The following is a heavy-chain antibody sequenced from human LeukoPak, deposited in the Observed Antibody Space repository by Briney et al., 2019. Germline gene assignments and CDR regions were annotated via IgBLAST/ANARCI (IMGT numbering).Heavy chain of an antibody. CDR1: GYTFTSYA. Sequence: SVKVSCKASGYTFTSYAMNWVRQAPGQGLEWMGGIIPIFGTANYAQKFQGRVTITADKSPSTAYTELSSLRSEDTAVYYCARDNYGDNVGDYWGQGTLVTVSS. CDR3: ARDNYGDNVGDY. D-gene: IGHD4-17*01. J-gene: IGHJ4*02. CDR2: IIPIFGTA. V-gene: IGHV1-69*06.